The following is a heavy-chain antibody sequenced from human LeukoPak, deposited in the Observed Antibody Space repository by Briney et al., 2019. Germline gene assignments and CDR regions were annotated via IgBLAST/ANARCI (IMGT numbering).Heavy chain of an antibody. CDR3: TRDWGRGSYYFDF. V-gene: IGHV3-49*04. J-gene: IGHJ4*02. CDR2: IRSKAYGGTT. CDR1: GFTFSPYS. D-gene: IGHD3-16*01. Sequence: QTGGSLRLSCAASGFTFSPYSINWVRQAPGKGLEWVGLIRSKAYGGTTEYAASVKGRFTISRDDSKNIAYLQMNSLKTEDTALYYCTRDWGRGSYYFDFWGQGTLVTVSS.